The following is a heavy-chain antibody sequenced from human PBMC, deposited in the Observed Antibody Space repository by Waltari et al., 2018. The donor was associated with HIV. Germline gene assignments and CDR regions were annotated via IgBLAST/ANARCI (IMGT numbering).Heavy chain of an antibody. CDR3: VRHAAEFRPDFGWILAGVFEP. CDR2: ALYTRRP. D-gene: IGHD6-19*01. CDR1: GGSIASSDSF. Sequence: QVQLQESGPGFVKPSETLSLICNVSGGSIASSDSFWGWIRQSPEMNLEWVGSALYTRRPSFFTAPFFAKSSLKSRVALSVDTSKNQVSLRLTSVTAADTGLYYCVRHAAEFRPDFGWILAGVFEPWGLGTQVIVS. V-gene: IGHV4-39*01. J-gene: IGHJ1*01.